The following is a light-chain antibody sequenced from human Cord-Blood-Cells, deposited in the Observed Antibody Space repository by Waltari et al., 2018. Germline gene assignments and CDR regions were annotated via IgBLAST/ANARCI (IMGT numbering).Light chain of an antibody. V-gene: IGKV1-39*01. CDR3: QQSYSTPYT. CDR2: AAS. Sequence: DIQMTQSPSSLSASVVDRVTITCRASQSISSYLNWYQQKPGKAPKLLINAASSLQSGVPSRFSGSGSGTDFTLTISSLQPEDFATYYCQQSYSTPYTFGQGTKLEIK. CDR1: QSISSY. J-gene: IGKJ2*01.